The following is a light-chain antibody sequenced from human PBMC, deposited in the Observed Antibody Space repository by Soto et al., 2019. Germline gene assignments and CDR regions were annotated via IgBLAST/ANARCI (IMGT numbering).Light chain of an antibody. Sequence: EIVLTQSPATLSLSPGERATLSCRASQSVSSYLAWSQQNPGQAPRLLIYDASNRATGSPARFSVSGSGTDFTLSISSLVREDCAVYYCQQRSNWYTFGQGTKLEIK. V-gene: IGKV3-11*01. CDR1: QSVSSY. CDR3: QQRSNWYT. J-gene: IGKJ2*01. CDR2: DAS.